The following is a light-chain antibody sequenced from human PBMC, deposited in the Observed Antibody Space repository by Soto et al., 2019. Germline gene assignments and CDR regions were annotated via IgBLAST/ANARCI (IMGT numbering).Light chain of an antibody. CDR1: QSVSSI. CDR2: GAS. V-gene: IGKV3-15*01. Sequence: EIVMTQSPATLSVAPGERATLSCRASQSVSSILAWYQQKPGQAPRLLIYGASTRATGVPARFSGSGSGTEFTLTISSLQSKDFAVYYCQQYNDWPRTFGQGTKVEI. CDR3: QQYNDWPRT. J-gene: IGKJ1*01.